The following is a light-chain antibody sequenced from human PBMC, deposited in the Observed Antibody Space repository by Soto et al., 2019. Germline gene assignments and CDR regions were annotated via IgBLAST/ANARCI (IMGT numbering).Light chain of an antibody. Sequence: QSALTQPASVSGSPGQSITISCTGTSSDIGDYNSVSWYQQHPGKAPKLMIYEVSNRPSGISNRFSGSKSGNTASLTISGLQAEDEADYSCSSSTSSSTYVFGTGTKLTVL. CDR3: SSSTSSSTYV. J-gene: IGLJ1*01. CDR2: EVS. CDR1: SSDIGDYNS. V-gene: IGLV2-14*01.